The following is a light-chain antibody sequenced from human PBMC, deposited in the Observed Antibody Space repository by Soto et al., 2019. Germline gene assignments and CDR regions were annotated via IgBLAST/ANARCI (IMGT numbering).Light chain of an antibody. Sequence: IQMTPSPSTLSASVGARVTITCQASQDISNYLNWYQQKPGKAPNLLFYKASNLETGVPSRFSGSGSGTEFTLTISRLEPEDFAVYYCHQYDSWTFGQGTKVDIK. V-gene: IGKV1-33*01. CDR3: HQYDSWT. J-gene: IGKJ1*01. CDR2: KAS. CDR1: QDISNY.